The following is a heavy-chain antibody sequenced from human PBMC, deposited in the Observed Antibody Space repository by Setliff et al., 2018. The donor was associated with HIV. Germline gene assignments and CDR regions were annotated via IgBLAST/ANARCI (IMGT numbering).Heavy chain of an antibody. D-gene: IGHD1-26*01. CDR3: AISRSTREAFDT. CDR1: GYTFTDSE. J-gene: IGHJ3*02. CDR2: IYPKSGDT. Sequence: ASVKVSCKASGYTFTDSEMDWMRQAPGRGLEWMGWIYPKSGDTNYEKKFQGRVTLTRDNARNSLYLDMNTLRAEDTALYYCAISRSTREAFDTWGQGTMVTVSS. V-gene: IGHV1-2*02.